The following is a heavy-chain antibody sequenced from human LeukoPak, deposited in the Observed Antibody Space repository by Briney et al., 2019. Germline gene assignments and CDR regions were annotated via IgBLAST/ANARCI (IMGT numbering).Heavy chain of an antibody. CDR1: GGSFSGYY. V-gene: IGHV4-34*01. CDR2: INHSGST. Sequence: SETLSLTCAVYGGSFSGYYWSWIRQPPGKGLEWIGEINHSGSTNYNPSLKSRVTISVDTSKKQFSLKLSSVTAADTAVYYCARGLTIWFGESDDAFDIWGQGTMVTVSS. D-gene: IGHD3-10*01. J-gene: IGHJ3*02. CDR3: ARGLTIWFGESDDAFDI.